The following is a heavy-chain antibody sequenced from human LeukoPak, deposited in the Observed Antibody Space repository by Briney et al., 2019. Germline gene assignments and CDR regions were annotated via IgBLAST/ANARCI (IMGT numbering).Heavy chain of an antibody. V-gene: IGHV4-4*02. D-gene: IGHD3-10*01. J-gene: IGHJ4*02. CDR2: IYHNGNT. CDR3: ARGPIETGNGHIPYGS. Sequence: PSETLSLTCGVSGASIISTTWWSWVRQPPGKGLQRIGEIYHNGNTNYNPSLKSRVTISVDRSKNQFSLKLTSLTAADTAVYFCARGPIETGNGHIPYGSWGQGALVTVSS. CDR1: GASIISTTW.